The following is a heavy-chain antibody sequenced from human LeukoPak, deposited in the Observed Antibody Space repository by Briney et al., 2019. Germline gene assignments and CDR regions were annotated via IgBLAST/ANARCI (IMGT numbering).Heavy chain of an antibody. CDR3: AKDRLPYDYYYYGMDV. Sequence: PGRSLRLSCAASGFTFSSYGMHWVRQAPGKGLEWVAVISCDGSNKYYADSVKGRFTISRDNSKNTLYLQMNSLRAEDTAVYYCAKDRLPYDYYYYGMDVWGQGTTVTVSS. D-gene: IGHD2-15*01. V-gene: IGHV3-30*18. CDR1: GFTFSSYG. CDR2: ISCDGSNK. J-gene: IGHJ6*02.